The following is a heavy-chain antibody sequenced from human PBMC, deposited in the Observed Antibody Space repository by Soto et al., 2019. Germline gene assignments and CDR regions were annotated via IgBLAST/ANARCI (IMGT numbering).Heavy chain of an antibody. Sequence: QVQLVESGGGVVQPGRSLRLSCAASGFTFSSYAMHWVRQAPGKGLEWVAVISYDGSNKYYADSVKGRFTISRDNSKNTLYLQMNSLRAEDTAVYYCAREVVSLDYWGQGTLVTVSS. CDR3: AREVVSLDY. CDR1: GFTFSSYA. CDR2: ISYDGSNK. J-gene: IGHJ4*02. D-gene: IGHD3-22*01. V-gene: IGHV3-30-3*01.